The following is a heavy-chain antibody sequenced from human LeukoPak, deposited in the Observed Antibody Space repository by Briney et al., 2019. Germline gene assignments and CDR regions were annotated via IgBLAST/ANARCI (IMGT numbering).Heavy chain of an antibody. CDR1: GGSFSSYY. V-gene: IGHV4-59*13. CDR2: IYYSGNT. D-gene: IGHD2-15*01. J-gene: IGHJ4*02. CDR3: ARHYCGAGGCYYFDY. Sequence: SETLSLTCTVSGGSFSSYYWSWIRHPPGKGREGLGFIYYSGNTIFNPSLTSRVTRSVDTSKSTISLKRSSGTAADTAVYYCARHYCGAGGCYYFDYWGQGILVTVSS.